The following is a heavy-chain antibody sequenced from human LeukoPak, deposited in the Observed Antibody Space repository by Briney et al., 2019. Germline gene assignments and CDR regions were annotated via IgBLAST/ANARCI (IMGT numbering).Heavy chain of an antibody. CDR1: GFTFSPYP. Sequence: PGGSLRLSCAASGFTFSPYPMNWVRQAPGKGLEWVSHISGPSDTIHYADSVKGRFTISRDNAKNSLYLQMNSLGAEDTAVYYCARDLGRDRYFDSWGQGTLVNVSS. J-gene: IGHJ4*02. CDR2: ISGPSDTI. V-gene: IGHV3-48*04. D-gene: IGHD5-24*01. CDR3: ARDLGRDRYFDS.